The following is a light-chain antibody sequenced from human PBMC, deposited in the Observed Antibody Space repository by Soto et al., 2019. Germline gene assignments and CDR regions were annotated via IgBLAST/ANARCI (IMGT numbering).Light chain of an antibody. Sequence: MVMTQSPATLSVSPGERATLSCRASQSVSTKLAWYQQKPGQAPRLLIYGASTRATGIPARFSGSGSGTDFTITISSLQSEDFAVYYCQQYNNWSYTFGPGTRLAIK. CDR2: GAS. V-gene: IGKV3D-15*01. CDR3: QQYNNWSYT. J-gene: IGKJ3*01. CDR1: QSVSTK.